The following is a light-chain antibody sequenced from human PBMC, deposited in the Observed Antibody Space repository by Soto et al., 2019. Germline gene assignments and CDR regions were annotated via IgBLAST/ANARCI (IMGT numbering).Light chain of an antibody. J-gene: IGLJ2*01. CDR1: DSNIGGNV. V-gene: IGLV1-44*01. CDR3: ASWNDSLNNVL. Sequence: QSVLTQPPSLSGTPGQRVTISCSGSDSNIGGNVVSWYQQLPGAAPKLLLFSNYQRPSGVPDRFSGSKSGTSASLAISGLQSEDDGDYYCASWNDSLNNVLFGGGTKVTVL. CDR2: SNY.